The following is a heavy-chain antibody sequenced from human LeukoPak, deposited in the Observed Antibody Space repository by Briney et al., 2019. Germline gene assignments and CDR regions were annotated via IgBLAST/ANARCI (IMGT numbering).Heavy chain of an antibody. V-gene: IGHV4-4*02. CDR1: GGSISSSW. D-gene: IGHD6-19*01. J-gene: IGHJ4*02. CDR2: IFHSGST. CDR3: TCHSGWSGPSE. Sequence: PSQTLSLTCAVSGGSISSSWWSWVRQPPGKGLEWIGEIFHSGSTNYNPSLKSRVTISVDKSKNHFSLELTSVTAADTAVYYCTCHSGWSGPSEWGQGTLVIVSS.